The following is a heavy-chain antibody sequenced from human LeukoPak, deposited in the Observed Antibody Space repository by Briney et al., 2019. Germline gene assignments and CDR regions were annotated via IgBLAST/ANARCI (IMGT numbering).Heavy chain of an antibody. D-gene: IGHD1-26*01. CDR3: ARAQGALDC. Sequence: RAGGSLRLSCAASGFTITTYAVNWVRQAPGKGLEWVSGIGGGGTEYYADSVKGRFIISSDNSQNLVHLQMNSLTVEDTAVYYCARAQGALDCWGQGTLVTVSS. CDR1: GFTITTYA. J-gene: IGHJ4*02. CDR2: IGGGGTE. V-gene: IGHV3-23*01.